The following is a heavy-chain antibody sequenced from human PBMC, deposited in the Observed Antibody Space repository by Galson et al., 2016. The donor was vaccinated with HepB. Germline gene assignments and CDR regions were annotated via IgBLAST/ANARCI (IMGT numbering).Heavy chain of an antibody. CDR2: ITSSSSYI. D-gene: IGHD3-16*02. V-gene: IGHV3-21*01. CDR1: GFTFNTYN. J-gene: IGHJ3*01. Sequence: SLRLSCAASGFTFNTYNMNWVRQTPGKGLELVSSITSSSSYIYYTDSVKGRFTISRDNAKNSLYLQMNSLRAEDTAIYYCAKDRGDYIWGTYRDTRDAFDDGDHVMMLAVS. CDR3: AKDRGDYIWGTYRDTRDAFDD.